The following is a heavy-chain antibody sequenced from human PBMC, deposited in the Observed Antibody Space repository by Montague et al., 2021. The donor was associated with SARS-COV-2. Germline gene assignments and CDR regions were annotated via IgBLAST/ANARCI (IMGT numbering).Heavy chain of an antibody. CDR3: ARPALESYSKGWYLDY. V-gene: IGHV3-30*04. CDR2: ISYDGSNK. J-gene: IGHJ4*02. CDR1: GFTFSSYA. D-gene: IGHD6-19*01. Sequence: SLRLSCAVSGFTFSSYAMHWVRQAPGKGLEWVAVISYDGSNKYYADSVKGRFTISRDNSKNTLYLQMNSLRAEDTAVYYCARPALESYSKGWYLDYWGQGTLVTVSS.